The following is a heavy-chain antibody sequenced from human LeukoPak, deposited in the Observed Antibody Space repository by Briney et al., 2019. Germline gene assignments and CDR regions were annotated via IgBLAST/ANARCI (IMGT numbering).Heavy chain of an antibody. V-gene: IGHV1-46*01. D-gene: IGHD1-1*01. J-gene: IGHJ5*02. CDR3: ARDLNERGTRWNWFDP. CDR2: INPSGGST. Sequence: GASVKVSCEASGYTFTSYYMHWVRQAPGQGLEWMGIINPSGGSTSYAQKFQGRVTMTRDTSTSTVYMELSSLRSEDTAVYYCARDLNERGTRWNWFDPWGQGTLVTVSS. CDR1: GYTFTSYY.